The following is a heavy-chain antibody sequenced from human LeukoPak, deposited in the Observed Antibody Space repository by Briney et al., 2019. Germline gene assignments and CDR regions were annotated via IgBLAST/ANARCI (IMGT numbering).Heavy chain of an antibody. CDR3: AREGEYYFDY. J-gene: IGHJ4*02. Sequence: GGSLRLSCAASGFTVSSNYMSWVRQAPGKGLEWVANIKQDGSEKYYVDSVKGRFTISRDNAKNSLYLQMNSLRAEDTAVYYCAREGEYYFDYWGQGTLVTVSS. CDR2: IKQDGSEK. D-gene: IGHD3-10*01. V-gene: IGHV3-7*01. CDR1: GFTVSSNY.